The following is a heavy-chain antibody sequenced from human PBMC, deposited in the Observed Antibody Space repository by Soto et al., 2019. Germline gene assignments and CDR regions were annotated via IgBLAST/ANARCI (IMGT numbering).Heavy chain of an antibody. CDR1: GFTFSSYA. CDR3: ARDPSRGWSGYFDY. V-gene: IGHV3-30-3*01. CDR2: ISYDGSNK. J-gene: IGHJ4*02. Sequence: QVQLVESGGGVVQPGRSLRLSCAASGFTFSSYAMHWVRQAPGKGLEWVAVISYDGSNKYYADSVKGRFTISRDNSKNPLYLQMNSLRAEDTAVYYCARDPSRGWSGYFDYWGQGTLVTVSS. D-gene: IGHD6-19*01.